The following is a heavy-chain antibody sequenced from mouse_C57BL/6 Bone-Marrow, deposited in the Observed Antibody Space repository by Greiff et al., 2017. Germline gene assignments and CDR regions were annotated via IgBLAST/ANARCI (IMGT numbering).Heavy chain of an antibody. D-gene: IGHD4-1*01. CDR3: ARLGTGTYAMDY. CDR1: GYTFTNYW. J-gene: IGHJ4*01. CDR2: IYPGGGYT. V-gene: IGHV1-63*01. Sequence: VQLQQSGAELVRPGTSVKMSCKASGYTFTNYWIGWAKQRPGHGLEWIGDIYPGGGYTNYNEKFKGKATLTAEKSSSTAYMQCSSLTSEDSAIYYCARLGTGTYAMDYWGQGTAVTVSS.